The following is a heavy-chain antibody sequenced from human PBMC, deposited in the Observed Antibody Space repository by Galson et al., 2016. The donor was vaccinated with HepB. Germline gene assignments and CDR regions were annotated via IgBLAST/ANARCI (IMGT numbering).Heavy chain of an antibody. J-gene: IGHJ4*02. Sequence: SLRLSCAASGFTFNSYAMNWVRQAPGKGLEWVSTITASAGSTYYTDSVKGRFTISRDNSKNTLYLQMNSLTAEDTAVYYCAKKGAAAGYPSFDYWGQGTLVTVSS. V-gene: IGHV3-23*01. CDR2: ITASAGST. D-gene: IGHD6-13*01. CDR1: GFTFNSYA. CDR3: AKKGAAAGYPSFDY.